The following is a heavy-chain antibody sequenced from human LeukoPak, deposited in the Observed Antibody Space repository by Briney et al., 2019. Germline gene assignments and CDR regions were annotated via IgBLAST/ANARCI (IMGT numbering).Heavy chain of an antibody. V-gene: IGHV3-21*01. CDR3: ARGTTGGYSPSH. CDR2: ISSISSYT. CDR1: GFXFSSYS. D-gene: IGHD5-12*01. Sequence: GGSLRLSCAASGFXFSSYSMNWVRQAPGKGLEWVSSISSISSYTYHADSVKGRFTISRDNAKNSLYLQMNSLRAEDTAVYFCARGTTGGYSPSHWGQGTLVTVSS. J-gene: IGHJ4*02.